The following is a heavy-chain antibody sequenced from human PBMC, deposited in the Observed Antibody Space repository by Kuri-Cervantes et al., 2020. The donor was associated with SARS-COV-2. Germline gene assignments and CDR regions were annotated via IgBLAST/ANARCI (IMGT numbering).Heavy chain of an antibody. CDR1: GFTFTSSA. V-gene: IGHV1-58*02. CDR2: IVVGSGNT. CDR3: AAALIDAFDI. J-gene: IGHJ3*02. Sequence: SEKVSCKASGFTFTSSAMQWVRQARGQRLEWIGWIVVGSGNTNYAQKFQERVTITRDMSTSTAYMELSSLRSEDMAVYYCAAALIDAFDIWGQGTMVTVSS.